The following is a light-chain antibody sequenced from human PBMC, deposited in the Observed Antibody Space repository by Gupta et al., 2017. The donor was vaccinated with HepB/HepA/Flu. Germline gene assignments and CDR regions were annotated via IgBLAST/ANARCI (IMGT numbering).Light chain of an antibody. V-gene: IGKV1-12*01. CDR2: GAS. Sequence: DIQMTQSPASVSASVEDRVTITCRASQVIDSWLAWYQQKPGEAPKLLIYGASSLQGGVPSRFSGGGSGTDFTLTISNLQPEDFATYFCQQAKTFPLTFGGGTTVEIK. CDR3: QQAKTFPLT. CDR1: QVIDSW. J-gene: IGKJ4*01.